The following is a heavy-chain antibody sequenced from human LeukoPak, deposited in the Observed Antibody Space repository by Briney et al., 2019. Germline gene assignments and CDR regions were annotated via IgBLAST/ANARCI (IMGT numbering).Heavy chain of an antibody. CDR1: GFTFSSYW. Sequence: PGGSLRLSCAASGFTFSSYWMSWVRQAPGKGLEWVANIKQDESENYYVDSLKGRFTISRDNAKNSLYLQMNSLRAEDTAVYYCARDKIEGPTKLDYWGQGILVTVSS. CDR2: IKQDESEN. CDR3: ARDKIEGPTKLDY. D-gene: IGHD1-1*01. V-gene: IGHV3-7*01. J-gene: IGHJ4*02.